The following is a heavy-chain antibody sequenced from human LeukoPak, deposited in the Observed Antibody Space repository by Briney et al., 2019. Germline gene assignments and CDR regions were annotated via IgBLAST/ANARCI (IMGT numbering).Heavy chain of an antibody. J-gene: IGHJ4*02. CDR3: ARVGYYGSGSSDY. CDR1: GGSISSGGYY. V-gene: IGHV4-31*03. D-gene: IGHD3-10*01. Sequence: SETLPLTCTVSGGSISSGGYYWSWIRQHPGKGLEWIGYIYYSGSTYYNPSLKSRVTISLDTSKNQFSLKLSSVTAADTAVYYCARVGYYGSGSSDYWGQGTLVTVSS. CDR2: IYYSGST.